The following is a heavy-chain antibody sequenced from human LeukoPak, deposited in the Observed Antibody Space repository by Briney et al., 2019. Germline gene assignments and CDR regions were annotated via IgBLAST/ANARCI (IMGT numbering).Heavy chain of an antibody. J-gene: IGHJ3*02. CDR1: GGSISSSLYY. CDR3: ARHRSAGLGSYYNDAFDI. Sequence: PSETLSLTCTVSGGSISSSLYYWGWIRQPPGKGLEWIGSVFYSGGAYYNPSLTSRATISVDTSKNQFSLRLSSVTAADTAVYYCARHRSAGLGSYYNDAFDIWGQGTMVIVSS. CDR2: VFYSGGA. V-gene: IGHV4-39*01. D-gene: IGHD3-10*01.